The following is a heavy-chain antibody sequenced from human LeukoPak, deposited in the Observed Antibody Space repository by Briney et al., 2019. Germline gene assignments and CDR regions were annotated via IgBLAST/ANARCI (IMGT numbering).Heavy chain of an antibody. V-gene: IGHV4-4*07. J-gene: IGHJ4*02. D-gene: IGHD6-13*01. CDR2: VYSSGST. CDR3: ARAGGYGSPLGY. Sequence: SETLSLTCTVSGGSISNYYWSWIRQPAGKGLEWIGRVYSSGSTNYSPSLKSRVTMSVDTSKNQFSLKLTSVTAADTAVYYCARAGGYGSPLGYWGQGSLVIVSS. CDR1: GGSISNYY.